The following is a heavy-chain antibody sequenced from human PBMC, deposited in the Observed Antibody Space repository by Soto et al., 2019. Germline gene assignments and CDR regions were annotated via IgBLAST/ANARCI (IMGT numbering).Heavy chain of an antibody. CDR1: GFTVSNNY. CDR2: IYSGGAT. D-gene: IGHD1-1*01. J-gene: IGHJ4*02. Sequence: EVQLVESGGGLVQPGGSLRLSCAASGFTVSNNYMRWVRQAPGKGLEWVSLIYSGGATYYADSVKGRFTISRDNSKNTLYLQINSLRAEDTAVYYCARDGTDNWVGGQGILVTVSS. V-gene: IGHV3-66*01. CDR3: ARDGTDNWV.